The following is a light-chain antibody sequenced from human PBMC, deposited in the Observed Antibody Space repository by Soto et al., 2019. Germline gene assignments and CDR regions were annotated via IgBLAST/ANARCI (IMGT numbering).Light chain of an antibody. CDR2: DNS. Sequence: SVLTQPPSTSGTPGQRVTISCSGSSSNIGSNLVYWYQLVPGTAPKLLIFDNSNRPSGVPDRFSGSKSGASASLAITGLQAEDEADYYCQSYASSLNGLYVFGTGTKLTVL. V-gene: IGLV1-40*01. CDR1: SSNIGSNL. J-gene: IGLJ1*01. CDR3: QSYASSLNGLYV.